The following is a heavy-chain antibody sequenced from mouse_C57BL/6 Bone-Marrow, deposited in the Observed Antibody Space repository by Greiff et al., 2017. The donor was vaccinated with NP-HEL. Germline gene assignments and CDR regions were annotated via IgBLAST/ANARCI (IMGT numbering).Heavy chain of an antibody. Sequence: EVQGVESGGGLVQPGGSLSLSCAASGFTFTDYYMSWVRQPPGKALEWLGFIRNKANGYTTEYSASVKGRFTISRDNSQSILYLQMNALRAEDSATYYCARYRPEYGSPLPYAMDYWGQGTSVTVSS. CDR1: GFTFTDYY. CDR3: ARYRPEYGSPLPYAMDY. J-gene: IGHJ4*01. CDR2: IRNKANGYTT. D-gene: IGHD1-1*01. V-gene: IGHV7-3*01.